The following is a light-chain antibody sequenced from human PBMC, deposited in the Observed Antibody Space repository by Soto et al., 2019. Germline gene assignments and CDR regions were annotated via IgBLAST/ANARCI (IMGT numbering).Light chain of an antibody. V-gene: IGKV1-39*01. CDR2: AAS. CDR3: QQSYNTPYT. CDR1: QTISSY. J-gene: IGKJ2*01. Sequence: DIPMTQSPSSLSASVGDRVAITCRASQTISSYLNWYQQKPGKAPKLLIYAASSLQRGVPSRFSGSGSGTDFTLTISSLQPEDFATYYCQQSYNTPYTFGQGTKLQIK.